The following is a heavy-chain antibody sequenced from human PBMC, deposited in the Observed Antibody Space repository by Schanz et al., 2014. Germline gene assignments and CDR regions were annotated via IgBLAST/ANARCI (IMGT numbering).Heavy chain of an antibody. CDR3: ARDRRLQRQSGWDY. CDR1: GYTFTGHH. D-gene: IGHD3-10*01. V-gene: IGHV1-2*02. J-gene: IGHJ4*02. CDR2: INPNSGDR. Sequence: QVQLVQSGAEVKKPGASVKVSCKASGYTFTGHHMHWVRQAPGQGLEWMGWINPNSGDRNYAQKFQGRVTMTRDTSISTAYMELRSLRSDDTAVYYCARDRRLQRQSGWDYWGQGTLVTVSS.